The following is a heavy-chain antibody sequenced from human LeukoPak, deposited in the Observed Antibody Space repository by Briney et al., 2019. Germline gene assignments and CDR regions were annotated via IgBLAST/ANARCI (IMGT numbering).Heavy chain of an antibody. CDR2: ISSSSIYM. D-gene: IGHD4-17*01. J-gene: IGHJ4*02. V-gene: IGHV3-21*01. Sequence: GGSLRLSCAASGFTFSSYSMNWVRQAPGKGLEWVSSISSSSIYMYYADSVKGRFTISRDNAKNSLYLQVNSLRAEDTAVYYCARDLTVTTFTQYYWGQGTLVTVSS. CDR3: ARDLTVTTFTQYY. CDR1: GFTFSSYS.